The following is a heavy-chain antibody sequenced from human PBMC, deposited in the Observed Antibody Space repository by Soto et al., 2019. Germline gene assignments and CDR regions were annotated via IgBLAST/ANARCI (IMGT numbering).Heavy chain of an antibody. Sequence: GESLKISCKGSGYGFTSYWIGWARQMPGKGLEWMGIIYPGDSDTRYSPSFQGQVTISADKSISTAYLQWSSLKASDTAMYYCARRIKGCTNGVCYYYYGMDVWGQGTTVTVSS. CDR3: ARRIKGCTNGVCYYYYGMDV. J-gene: IGHJ6*02. D-gene: IGHD2-8*01. V-gene: IGHV5-51*01. CDR1: GYGFTSYW. CDR2: IYPGDSDT.